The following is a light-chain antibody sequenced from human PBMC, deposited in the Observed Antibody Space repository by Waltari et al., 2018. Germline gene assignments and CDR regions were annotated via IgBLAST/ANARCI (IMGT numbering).Light chain of an antibody. CDR1: SSDVGNYDL. V-gene: IGLV2-23*02. Sequence: QSALTQPASVYGSPGQSITISCTGTSSDVGNYDLVSWYQQHPGKAPKLVIYAVTTRPALCSILVSGSMWGNASSLTVAGLQAEDEADYYCCSFAGSGTLVFGGGTKLTVL. CDR3: CSFAGSGTLV. CDR2: AVT. J-gene: IGLJ2*01.